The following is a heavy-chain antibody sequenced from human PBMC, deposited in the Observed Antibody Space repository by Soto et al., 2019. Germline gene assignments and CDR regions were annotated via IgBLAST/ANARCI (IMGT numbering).Heavy chain of an antibody. CDR3: ARGQAQYYYDSSGPC. D-gene: IGHD3-22*01. CDR2: INAGNGNT. CDR1: GYTITSYA. J-gene: IGHJ4*02. V-gene: IGHV1-3*01. Sequence: ASVKVSCKASGYTITSYAMHCVRQAPGQRLEWMGWINAGNGNTKYSQKFQGRVTITRDTSASTAYMELSSLRSEDTAVYYCARGQAQYYYDSSGPCWGQGTLVTVSS.